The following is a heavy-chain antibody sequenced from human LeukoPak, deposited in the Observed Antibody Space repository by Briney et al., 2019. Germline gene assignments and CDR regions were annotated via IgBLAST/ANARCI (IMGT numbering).Heavy chain of an antibody. CDR2: IRYDGSNK. CDR3: AKEYYYDSSGYYYVPHHGDAFDI. Sequence: PGGSLRLSCAASRFTFSSYGMHWVRQAPGKGLEWVAFIRYDGSNKYYADSVKGRFTISRDNSNNTLYLQMNSLRAEDTAVYYCAKEYYYDSSGYYYVPHHGDAFDIWGQGTMVTVSS. D-gene: IGHD3-22*01. V-gene: IGHV3-30*02. J-gene: IGHJ3*02. CDR1: RFTFSSYG.